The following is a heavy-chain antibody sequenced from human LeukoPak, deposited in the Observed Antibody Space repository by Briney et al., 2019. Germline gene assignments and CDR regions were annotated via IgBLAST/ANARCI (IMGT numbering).Heavy chain of an antibody. Sequence: GGSLRLSCAASGFTFSSYAMHWVRQAPGKGLEWVAVISYDGSNKYYADSVKGRFTISRDNSKNTLYLQMNSLRAEDTAVYYCARDPHYLDHPNWFDPWGQGTLVTVSS. CDR3: ARDPHYLDHPNWFDP. D-gene: IGHD3-10*01. J-gene: IGHJ5*02. CDR2: ISYDGSNK. CDR1: GFTFSSYA. V-gene: IGHV3-30*04.